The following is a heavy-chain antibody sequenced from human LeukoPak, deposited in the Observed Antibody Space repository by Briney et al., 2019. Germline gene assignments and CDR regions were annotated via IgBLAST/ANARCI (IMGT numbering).Heavy chain of an antibody. Sequence: GGSLRLSCAASGFTFSSYGMSWVRQAPGKGLEWVSAISGSGGSTYYADSVKGRFTISRDNSKNTLYLQMNSLRAEDTAVYYCARDGETDGDHDSSGYYYYWGQGTLVTVSS. CDR3: ARDGETDGDHDSSGYYYY. D-gene: IGHD3-22*01. CDR1: GFTFSSYG. CDR2: ISGSGGST. V-gene: IGHV3-23*01. J-gene: IGHJ4*02.